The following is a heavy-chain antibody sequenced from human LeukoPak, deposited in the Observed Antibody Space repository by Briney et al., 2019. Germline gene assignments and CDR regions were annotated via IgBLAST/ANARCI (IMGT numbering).Heavy chain of an antibody. J-gene: IGHJ4*02. Sequence: GGSRRLSCAASGFTFSSYGIHWVRQAPGKGLEWVAVVWYDGINKYYADSVKGRFTISRDSSKNTVYLQMNSLRDEDTAVYYCARGQQLAGTAFDYCGQGTLVTVSS. CDR2: VWYDGINK. CDR3: ARGQQLAGTAFDY. CDR1: GFTFSSYG. V-gene: IGHV3-33*01. D-gene: IGHD6-13*01.